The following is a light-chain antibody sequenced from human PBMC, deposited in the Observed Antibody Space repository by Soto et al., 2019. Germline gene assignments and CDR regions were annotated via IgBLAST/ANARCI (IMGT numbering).Light chain of an antibody. CDR1: QSISSW. J-gene: IGKJ1*01. V-gene: IGKV1-5*01. CDR2: DAS. CDR3: QQYNIYPLT. Sequence: DIQMTQSPSTLSASVGDSVTITCRASQSISSWLAWYQQRPGKAPKVLIYDASSLQSGVPSRFSGSGSGTEFTLTISSLQPDDFATYYCQQYNIYPLTFGQGTEVEIK.